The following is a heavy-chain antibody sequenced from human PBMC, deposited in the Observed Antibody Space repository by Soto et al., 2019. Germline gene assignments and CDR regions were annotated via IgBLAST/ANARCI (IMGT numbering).Heavy chain of an antibody. Sequence: VSGPTLVNPTQTLTLTCTFSGFSLSTSGVGVGWIRQPPGKALEWLALIYWNDDKRYSPSLKSRLTITKDTSKNQVVLTMTNMDPLDTATYFRAPPPARGYRYCYEEYLLYFWGQGTLVTVSS. CDR1: GFSLSTSGVG. CDR2: IYWNDDK. D-gene: IGHD5-18*01. CDR3: APPPARGYRYCYEEYLLYF. J-gene: IGHJ4*02. V-gene: IGHV2-5*01.